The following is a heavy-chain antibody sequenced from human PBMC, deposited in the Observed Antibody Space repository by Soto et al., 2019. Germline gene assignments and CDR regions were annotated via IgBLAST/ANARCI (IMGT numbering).Heavy chain of an antibody. CDR1: GFTFSSHA. V-gene: IGHV3-23*01. CDR2: ISGSGGST. D-gene: IGHD1-26*01. CDR3: AKRGGELC. J-gene: IGHJ4*02. Sequence: EVQLLESGGALVQPGGSLRLSCAASGFTFSSHAMTWVRQAPGKGLEWVSTISGSGGSTYYADSVKGRFTISRDNSKNTLYLQMNSLRAEDTAVYYCAKRGGELCWGQGTLVTVSS.